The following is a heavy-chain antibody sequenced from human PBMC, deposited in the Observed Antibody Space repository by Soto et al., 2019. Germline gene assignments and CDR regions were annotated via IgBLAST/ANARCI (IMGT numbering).Heavy chain of an antibody. V-gene: IGHV1-46*01. J-gene: IGHJ4*02. Sequence: QVQLVQSGAEVKKPGASVKVSCKASGYTFTSYYMHWVRQAPGQGLEWMGIINPSGGSTSYAQKFQGRVTMTRDTTTSTVYMELSSLRSEDTAVYYCARDGGQGIAADWGQGTLVTVSS. CDR2: INPSGGST. D-gene: IGHD6-13*01. CDR3: ARDGGQGIAAD. CDR1: GYTFTSYY.